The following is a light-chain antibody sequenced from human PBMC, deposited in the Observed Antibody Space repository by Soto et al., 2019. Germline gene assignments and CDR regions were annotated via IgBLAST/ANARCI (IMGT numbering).Light chain of an antibody. CDR1: SSNIGAGYD. CDR3: QSYDNSLSGSGV. V-gene: IGLV1-40*01. CDR2: SNV. Sequence: QSVLTQPPSVSGAPGQRVTISCTGSSSNIGAGYDVHWYQQRPGTAPKLLIYSNVHRPSGVPDRFSASRSGASASLAITGLQAEDEADYYCQSYDNSLSGSGVFGGGTQLTVL. J-gene: IGLJ3*02.